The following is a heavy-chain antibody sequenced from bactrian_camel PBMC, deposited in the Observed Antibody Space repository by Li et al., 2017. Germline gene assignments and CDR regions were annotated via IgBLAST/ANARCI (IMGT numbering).Heavy chain of an antibody. CDR2: VGERDGST. J-gene: IGHJ4*01. CDR3: ATSMAYGASWSFLREYNY. CDR1: GYTYSIHC. D-gene: IGHD6*01. Sequence: HVQLVESGGASVQAGGSLRLSCQASGYTYSIHCMAWFRQVPGKERENVAAVGERDGSTYYADSVKGRFTISRDDAKNTVYLRMNSLKSEDTALYYCATSMAYGASWSFLREYNYWGQGTQVTVS. V-gene: IGHV3-3*01.